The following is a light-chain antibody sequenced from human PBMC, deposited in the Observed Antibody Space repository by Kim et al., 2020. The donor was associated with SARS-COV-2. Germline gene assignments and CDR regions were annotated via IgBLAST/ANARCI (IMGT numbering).Light chain of an antibody. CDR3: QSYDNYNQV. Sequence: NFMLTQPHSVSESPGKTVTISCTRSSGSIASNYVQWYQQRPGSSPTTVIYGDDQRPSGVPDRFSGSIDSSSNSASLTISSLKTEDEAEYYCQSYDNYNQVFGEGTQLTVL. CDR1: SGSIASNY. CDR2: GDD. J-gene: IGLJ3*02. V-gene: IGLV6-57*01.